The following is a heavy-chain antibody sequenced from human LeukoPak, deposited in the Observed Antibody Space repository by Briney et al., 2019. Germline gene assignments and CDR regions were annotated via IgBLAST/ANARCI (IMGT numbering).Heavy chain of an antibody. V-gene: IGHV3-23*01. CDR3: AKFTSGWFEEF. CDR1: GFMFNNYP. Sequence: PGGSLRLSCAASGFMFNNYPMTWVRQTPGKGLEWVSAIRPSDGSTFYADSVMGRFTISRDSSKNTLYLQMNNLRVEDAALYYCAKFTSGWFEEFWGQGALVTVSS. J-gene: IGHJ4*02. CDR2: IRPSDGST. D-gene: IGHD3-10*01.